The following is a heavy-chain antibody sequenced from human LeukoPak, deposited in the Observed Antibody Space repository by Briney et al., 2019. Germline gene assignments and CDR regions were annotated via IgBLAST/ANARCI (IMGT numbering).Heavy chain of an antibody. J-gene: IGHJ4*02. CDR2: INQDGSQN. CDR3: ARDQRWFDY. D-gene: IGHD2-15*01. CDR1: GFSFSNYW. V-gene: IGHV3-7*05. Sequence: PGGSLRLSCAASGFSFSNYWMMWLRQAPGKGLEWVSNINQDGSQNTYVDSVKGRFTISRDNAKNSVYLQMNSLRAEDTAVYYCARDQRWFDYWGQGTLVTVSS.